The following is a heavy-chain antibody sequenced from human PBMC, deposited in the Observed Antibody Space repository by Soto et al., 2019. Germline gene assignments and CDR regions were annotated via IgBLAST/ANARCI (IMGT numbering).Heavy chain of an antibody. CDR3: ASDTAMVTSWFDP. CDR1: GGTFSSYT. Sequence: QVQLVQSGAEVKKPGSSVKVSCKASGGTFSSYTISWVRQAPGQGLEWMGRIIPILGIANYAQKFQGRVTITADKSTSPAYMELSSLRSEDTAVYYCASDTAMVTSWFDPWGQGTLVTVSS. V-gene: IGHV1-69*02. CDR2: IIPILGIA. D-gene: IGHD5-18*01. J-gene: IGHJ5*02.